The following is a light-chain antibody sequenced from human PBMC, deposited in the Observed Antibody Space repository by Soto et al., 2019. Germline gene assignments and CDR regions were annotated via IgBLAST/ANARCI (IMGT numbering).Light chain of an antibody. CDR1: QDISNY. J-gene: IGKJ2*01. Sequence: DIPMTQSPSAMSASVGDRVSITCRASQDISNYVAWFQQKPGQGPKRLIYGASNLQSGVPPRFSGSGSETEFTLTISNLQPEDIATYYCLQHNAYPFTFGQGTKLEIK. CDR2: GAS. CDR3: LQHNAYPFT. V-gene: IGKV1-17*03.